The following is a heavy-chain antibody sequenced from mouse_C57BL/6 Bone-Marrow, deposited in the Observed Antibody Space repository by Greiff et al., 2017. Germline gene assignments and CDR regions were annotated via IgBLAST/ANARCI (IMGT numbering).Heavy chain of an antibody. V-gene: IGHV1-69*01. CDR2: IDPSDSYT. J-gene: IGHJ1*03. CDR3: AREGAITTVGDWYFDV. D-gene: IGHD1-1*01. CDR1: GYTFTSYW. Sequence: QVQLQQPGAELVMPGASVKLSCKASGYTFTSYWMHWVKQRPGQGLEWIGEIDPSDSYTNYNQKFKGKSTFTVDKSSSTAYMQLSSLTSEDSAVYYCAREGAITTVGDWYFDVWGTGTTVTVSS.